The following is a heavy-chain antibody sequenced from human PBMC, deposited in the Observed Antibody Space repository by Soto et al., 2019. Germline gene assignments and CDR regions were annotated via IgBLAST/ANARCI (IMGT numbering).Heavy chain of an antibody. CDR2: IFPADSDT. Sequence: GESVKISCKVSGYNFDTSWLGWVRQMPGKGLEWMGIIFPADSDTRCSPSFQGQAPLSVDKSIRTAFLQWSSLRASDTAIYYCASYHVVIDEINWFAPWGQGTQVTVSS. J-gene: IGHJ5*02. CDR3: ASYHVVIDEINWFAP. V-gene: IGHV5-51*01. D-gene: IGHD2-21*01. CDR1: GYNFDTSW.